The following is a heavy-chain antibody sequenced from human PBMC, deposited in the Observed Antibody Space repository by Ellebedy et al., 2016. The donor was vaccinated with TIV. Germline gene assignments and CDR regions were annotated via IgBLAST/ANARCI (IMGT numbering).Heavy chain of an antibody. J-gene: IGHJ4*02. V-gene: IGHV3-74*01. CDR1: GFSFSSYS. Sequence: GGSLRLSXAASGFSFSSYSMHWVCQAPGKGLVWVSRIHSDGRTTSYADSVKGRFTISRDSAKNMLYLQMNSLRAEDTAVFYCVRDQMGSSYPFDYWGQGTLVTVSP. CDR2: IHSDGRTT. D-gene: IGHD5-24*01. CDR3: VRDQMGSSYPFDY.